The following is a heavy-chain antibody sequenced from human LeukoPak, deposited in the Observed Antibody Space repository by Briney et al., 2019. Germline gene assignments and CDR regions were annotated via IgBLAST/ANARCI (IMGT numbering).Heavy chain of an antibody. CDR2: ISGSGGGT. CDR1: GFTFSSYA. J-gene: IGHJ4*02. D-gene: IGHD6-6*01. V-gene: IGHV3-23*01. CDR3: AKALIAARPSGDDY. Sequence: PGGSLRLSCAASGFTFSSYAMSWVRQAPGKGLEWVSAISGSGGGTYYADSVKGRFTISRDNSKNTLYLQMNSLRAEDTAVYYCAKALIAARPSGDDYWGQGTLVTVSS.